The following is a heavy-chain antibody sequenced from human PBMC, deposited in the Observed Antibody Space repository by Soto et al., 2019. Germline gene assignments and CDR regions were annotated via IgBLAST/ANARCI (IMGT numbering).Heavy chain of an antibody. CDR3: ARIRGAYSSSWYYFDY. D-gene: IGHD6-13*01. J-gene: IGHJ4*02. CDR1: GFTFSNYE. Sequence: PGGSLRLSCAACGFTFSNYEMNWVRQAPGKGLEWVSYISSSGSTIYYADSVKGRFTISRDNAKNSLYLQMNSLRAEDTAVYYCARIRGAYSSSWYYFDYWGQGTLVTVSS. CDR2: ISSSGSTI. V-gene: IGHV3-48*03.